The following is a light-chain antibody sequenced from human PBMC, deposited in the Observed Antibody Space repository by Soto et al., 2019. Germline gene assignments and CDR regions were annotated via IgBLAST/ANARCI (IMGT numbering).Light chain of an antibody. V-gene: IGKV1-5*03. CDR2: KAS. Sequence: DIQMTQSPSTLSASVGDRVTITCRASQSISSWLAWYQQKPGKAPKLLIYKASTLQSGVPSRFSGSGSGTEFTLTISSLQPDDFATYYCQQYNSYSKWTFGQRTKVDI. J-gene: IGKJ1*01. CDR3: QQYNSYSKWT. CDR1: QSISSW.